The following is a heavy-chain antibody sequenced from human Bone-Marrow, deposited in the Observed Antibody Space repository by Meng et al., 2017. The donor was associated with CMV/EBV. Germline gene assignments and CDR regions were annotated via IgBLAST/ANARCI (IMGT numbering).Heavy chain of an antibody. D-gene: IGHD4-11*01. Sequence: GSLRLSCAASGFTFSSYGMHWVRQAPGKGPEWVTFIRYDGTYELYIEAAKGRFTISRDNSRNTVYLQMNNLRAEDTAVYYCAKLSSTVTYGMDVWGQGTTVTVSS. CDR1: GFTFSSYG. V-gene: IGHV3-30*02. CDR3: AKLSSTVTYGMDV. CDR2: IRYDGTYE. J-gene: IGHJ6*02.